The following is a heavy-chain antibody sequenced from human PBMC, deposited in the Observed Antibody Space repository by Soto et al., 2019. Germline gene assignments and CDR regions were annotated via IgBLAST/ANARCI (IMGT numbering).Heavy chain of an antibody. CDR2: VIPTFGTA. CDR1: GGTFSSYA. V-gene: IGHV1-69*01. Sequence: QVQLVQSGAELKKPGSSVRVSCKASGGTFSSYAINWVRQAPGQGLEWMGGVIPTFGTANYARKFQGRVTITADESTSAAYMELSSLRSEYTAVYYCVSSVVMQWFGELSDVVCWGQGTVVTVSA. CDR3: VSSVVMQWFGELSDVVC. D-gene: IGHD3-10*01. J-gene: IGHJ4*02.